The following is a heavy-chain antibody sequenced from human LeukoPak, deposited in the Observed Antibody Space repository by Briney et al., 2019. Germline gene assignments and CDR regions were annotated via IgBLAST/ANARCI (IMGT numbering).Heavy chain of an antibody. D-gene: IGHD4-17*01. CDR2: IYTSGST. CDR1: GGSISSYY. V-gene: IGHV4-4*07. CDR3: ARGKTTVTTRYYYYYMDV. Sequence: PSETLSLTCTVSGGSISSYYWSWIRQPAGKGLEWIGRIYTSGSTNYNPSLKSRVTMSVDTSKNQFSLKLSSVTAADTAVYYCARGKTTVTTRYYYYYMDVWGKGTTVTISS. J-gene: IGHJ6*03.